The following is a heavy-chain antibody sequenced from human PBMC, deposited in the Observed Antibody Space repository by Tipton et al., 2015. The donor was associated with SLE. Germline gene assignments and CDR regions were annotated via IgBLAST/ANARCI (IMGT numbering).Heavy chain of an antibody. CDR1: GGSINSDDYL. CDR2: IYSTGSA. CDR3: VRMDDYVWGSYRYFDY. J-gene: IGHJ4*02. V-gene: IGHV4-30-4*01. Sequence: TLSLTCTVSGGSINSDDYLWSWIRQPPGKGLEYIGLIYSTGSAYYKPSLSSRITISMDTSKNQFSLNLTSVTAADTAVYYCVRMDDYVWGSYRYFDYWGQGILVTVSS. D-gene: IGHD3-16*02.